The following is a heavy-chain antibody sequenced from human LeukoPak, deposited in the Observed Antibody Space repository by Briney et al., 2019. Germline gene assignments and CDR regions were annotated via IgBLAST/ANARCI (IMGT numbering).Heavy chain of an antibody. J-gene: IGHJ4*02. V-gene: IGHV3-74*01. CDR3: ASRTGVY. CDR1: RFTPSSYW. D-gene: IGHD1-14*01. Sequence: GGALRLSCAAPRFTPSSYWMHWVRQAPGKGLVWVSRINTDGSSTNYADSVKGRFTISRDNAMNTLYLQMNNLRAEDTAVYYCASRTGVYWGQGTLVSVSS. CDR2: INTDGSST.